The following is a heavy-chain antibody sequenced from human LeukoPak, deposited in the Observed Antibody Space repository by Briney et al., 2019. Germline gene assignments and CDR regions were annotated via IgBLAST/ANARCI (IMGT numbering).Heavy chain of an antibody. CDR1: GFTFTSYT. CDR2: ISRSSSYI. D-gene: IGHD6-13*01. CDR3: ARLYSSSVNF. Sequence: GGSLRLSCAASGFTFTSYTMDWVRQAPGKGLEWVASISRSSSYIYYADSLKGRFTISRDNAKNSLYLQMNSPRADDTAVYYCARLYSSSVNFWGQGTMVTVSS. V-gene: IGHV3-21*01. J-gene: IGHJ4*02.